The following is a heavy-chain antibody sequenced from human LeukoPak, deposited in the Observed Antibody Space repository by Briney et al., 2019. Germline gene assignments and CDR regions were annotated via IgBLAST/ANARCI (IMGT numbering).Heavy chain of an antibody. CDR3: AKDPDGIAAGDFVY. D-gene: IGHD6-13*01. V-gene: IGHV3-30*02. J-gene: IGHJ4*02. Sequence: PGGSLRLSCAASGFTFSSYGMHWVRKAPGKGLEWVGFIRYDGSNKYYADSVKGRFTISRDNSKNTLYLEMNSLRAEDTAVDYGAKDPDGIAAGDFVYWGQRTLVTVSS. CDR2: IRYDGSNK. CDR1: GFTFSSYG.